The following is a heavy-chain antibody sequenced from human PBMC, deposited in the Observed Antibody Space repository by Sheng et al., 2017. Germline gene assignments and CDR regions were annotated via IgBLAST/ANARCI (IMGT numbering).Heavy chain of an antibody. D-gene: IGHD6-19*01. Sequence: QVQLVESGGGVVQPERSLRLSCAASGFTFSSYGMHWVRQAPGKGLEWVAVIWYDGSNKYYVDSVKGRFTISRDNSKNTLYLQMNSLGAEDTAVYYCVRLGSGWSADYWGQGTLVTVSS. V-gene: IGHV3-33*01. CDR2: IWYDGSNK. CDR1: GFTFSSYG. J-gene: IGHJ4*02. CDR3: VRLGSGWSADY.